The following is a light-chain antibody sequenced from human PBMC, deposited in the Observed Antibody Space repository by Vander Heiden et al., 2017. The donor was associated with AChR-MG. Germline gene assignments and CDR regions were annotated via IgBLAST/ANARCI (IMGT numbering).Light chain of an antibody. CDR2: AAS. V-gene: IGKV1-39*01. CDR1: RSINNY. Sequence: DIQLTQSPSSLSASVGDRVTITCRASRSINNYLNWYQQKPRKAPKLLIFAASTLQSGVPSRFSGSGSGTDFTLTISSLQPEDFATYYCQQSFTTWTFGPGTKVEIQ. J-gene: IGKJ1*01. CDR3: QQSFTTWT.